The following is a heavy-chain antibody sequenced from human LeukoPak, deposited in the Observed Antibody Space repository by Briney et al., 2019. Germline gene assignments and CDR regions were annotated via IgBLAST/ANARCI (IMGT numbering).Heavy chain of an antibody. V-gene: IGHV3-53*01. CDR3: ARDRRGWFDP. J-gene: IGHJ5*02. CDR2: IYSGGST. Sequence: GGSLRLSCAASGFTVRSNYMSWVRQAPGKGLEWVSVIYSGGSTYYADSVKGRFTISRDNSKNTLYLQMNSLRAEDTAVYYCARDRRGWFDPWGQGTLVTVSS. CDR1: GFTVRSNY.